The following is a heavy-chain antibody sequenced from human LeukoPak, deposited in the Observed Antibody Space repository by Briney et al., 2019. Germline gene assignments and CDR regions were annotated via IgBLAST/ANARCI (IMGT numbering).Heavy chain of an antibody. Sequence: PSETLSLTGTVSGGSISSYYWSWIRQPPGKGLEWIGYIYYSGSTNYNPSLKSRVTISVDKSKNQFSLKLSSVTAADTAVYYCARDLQGGYSYGTFDYWGQGTLVTVSS. CDR3: ARDLQGGYSYGTFDY. D-gene: IGHD5-18*01. CDR1: GGSISSYY. J-gene: IGHJ4*02. CDR2: IYYSGST. V-gene: IGHV4-59*01.